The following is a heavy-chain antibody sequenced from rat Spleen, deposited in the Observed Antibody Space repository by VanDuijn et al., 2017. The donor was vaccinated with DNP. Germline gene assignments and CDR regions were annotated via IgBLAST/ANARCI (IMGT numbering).Heavy chain of an antibody. CDR2: ISYSGRT. Sequence: EVQLQESGPGLVKPSQSLSLTCSFTGHSITSNYWGWIRKFPGNKMEWIGHISYSGRTTYNPSLKSRISITRDTSKNQFFLQLNSVSTEDTATYYCARWKIGPHYFDYWGQGVMVTVSS. CDR1: GHSITSNY. D-gene: IGHD1-5*01. J-gene: IGHJ2*01. CDR3: ARWKIGPHYFDY. V-gene: IGHV3-1*01.